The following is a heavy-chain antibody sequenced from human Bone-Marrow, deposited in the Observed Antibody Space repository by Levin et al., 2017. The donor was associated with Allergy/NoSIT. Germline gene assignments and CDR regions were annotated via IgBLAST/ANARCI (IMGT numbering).Heavy chain of an antibody. Sequence: TGGFLRLSCAASGFTFSSYAMNWVRQAPGKGLEWVSLISTNGGSAYYVDSVKGRFTISRDNSKDTLSLQMNSLRAEDTAIYYCAKSLETTTYYFDSWGQGTLVTVSS. J-gene: IGHJ4*02. CDR1: GFTFSSYA. CDR2: ISTNGGSA. CDR3: AKSLETTTYYFDS. V-gene: IGHV3-23*01. D-gene: IGHD1-1*01.